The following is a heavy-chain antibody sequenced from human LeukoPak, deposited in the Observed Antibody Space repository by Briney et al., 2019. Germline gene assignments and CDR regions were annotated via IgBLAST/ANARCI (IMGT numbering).Heavy chain of an antibody. CDR2: ISGSGGGT. D-gene: IGHD3-10*01. Sequence: GGSLRLSCAASGFTFSNYAMTWVRQAPGKGLEWVSGISGSGGGTYYADSVKGRFTISRDNSNNTLYLQMNSLRAEDTAIYYCAKDPLVGEPTGGQGTLVTVSS. J-gene: IGHJ4*02. V-gene: IGHV3-23*01. CDR1: GFTFSNYA. CDR3: AKDPLVGEPT.